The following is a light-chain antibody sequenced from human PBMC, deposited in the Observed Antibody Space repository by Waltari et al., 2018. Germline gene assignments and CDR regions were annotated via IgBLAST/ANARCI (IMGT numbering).Light chain of an antibody. Sequence: QSALTQPPSASGSPGQSVTISCTGTSSDVGGYNCVSWYQQHPGKAPKRMIYDVSKRPSGVPDRFSGSKSGNTAYLTVSGLQAEDEADYYCNSYAGSNSVLFGAGTKLTVL. CDR1: SSDVGGYNC. J-gene: IGLJ2*01. CDR3: NSYAGSNSVL. CDR2: DVS. V-gene: IGLV2-8*01.